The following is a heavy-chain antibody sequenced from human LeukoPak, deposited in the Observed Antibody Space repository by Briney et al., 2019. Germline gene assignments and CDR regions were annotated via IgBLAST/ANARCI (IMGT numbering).Heavy chain of an antibody. CDR3: ARRGGSYSHSDF. V-gene: IGHV1-46*01. J-gene: IGHJ4*02. Sequence: ASVKFSCKASGYTFINYYMHWVRQAPGQGLEWMGIINPSGGSTRYAQKFQGRVTMTRDTSTSTVYMELSSLRSEDTAVYYCARRGGSYSHSDFWGQGTLVTVSS. CDR1: GYTFINYY. CDR2: INPSGGST. D-gene: IGHD1-26*01.